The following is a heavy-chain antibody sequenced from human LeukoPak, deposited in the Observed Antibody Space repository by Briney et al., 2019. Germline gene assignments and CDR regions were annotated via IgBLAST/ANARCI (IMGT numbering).Heavy chain of an antibody. CDR3: ARDCSSTNCDQPFDF. CDR1: GYIFAIYD. CDR2: ISTYTGNT. V-gene: IGHV1-18*01. D-gene: IGHD2-2*01. Sequence: ASVKVSCKTSGYIFAIYDISWVRQAPGQGLEWMGWISTYTGNTEYAQKFKDRVTMTTDTSTNTAYMDLRSLTPDDTAVYFCARDCSSTNCDQPFDFWGQGTLVTVSS. J-gene: IGHJ4*02.